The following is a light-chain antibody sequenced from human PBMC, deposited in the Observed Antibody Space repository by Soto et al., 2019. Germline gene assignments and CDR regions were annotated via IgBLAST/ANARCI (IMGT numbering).Light chain of an antibody. CDR3: QTYDNNSDYV. J-gene: IGLJ1*01. CDR1: SSNIGAGYV. Sequence: QSVLTQPPSVSGAPGQRVTISCTGSSSNIGAGYVVHWYQQLPGAAPKLLIFSDNNRPSGVPDRFSGCKSRISASLAITGLQTEDEADYYCQTYDNNSDYVFGTGTKVTVL. V-gene: IGLV1-40*01. CDR2: SDN.